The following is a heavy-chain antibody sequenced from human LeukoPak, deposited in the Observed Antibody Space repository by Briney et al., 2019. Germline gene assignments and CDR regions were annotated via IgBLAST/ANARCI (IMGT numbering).Heavy chain of an antibody. CDR2: INSDGSST. D-gene: IGHD2-8*01. Sequence: TGGSLRLSCAASGFTFSSYWMHWVRQAPGKGLVWVSRINSDGSSTSYADSVKGRFTISRDNAKNTLYLQMNSLRAEDTAVYYCARERVSTLANDYWGQGTLVTVSS. J-gene: IGHJ4*02. CDR3: ARERVSTLANDY. CDR1: GFTFSSYW. V-gene: IGHV3-74*01.